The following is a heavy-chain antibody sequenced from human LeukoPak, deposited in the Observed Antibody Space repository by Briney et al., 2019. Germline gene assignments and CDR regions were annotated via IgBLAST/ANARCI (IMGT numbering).Heavy chain of an antibody. CDR3: AKARAATPESPLGY. V-gene: IGHV3-23*01. Sequence: SGGSLRLSCAASGFTFSSYAMSWVRQAPGKGLEWVSAISGSGGSTYYADSVKGRFTISRDNSKNTLYLQMNSLRAEDTAVYYCAKARAATPESPLGYWGQGTLVTVSS. CDR1: GFTFSSYA. J-gene: IGHJ4*02. D-gene: IGHD2-15*01. CDR2: ISGSGGST.